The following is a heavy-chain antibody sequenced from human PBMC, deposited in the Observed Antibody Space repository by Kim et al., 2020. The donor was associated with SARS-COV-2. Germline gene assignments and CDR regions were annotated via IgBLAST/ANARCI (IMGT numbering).Heavy chain of an antibody. D-gene: IGHD5-18*01. J-gene: IGHJ2*01. Sequence: ADSVKGRFTISRDNSKNTLYLQMNSLRAEDTAVYYCAKEPSVIQLWYFDLWGRGTLVTVSS. V-gene: IGHV3-23*01. CDR3: AKEPSVIQLWYFDL.